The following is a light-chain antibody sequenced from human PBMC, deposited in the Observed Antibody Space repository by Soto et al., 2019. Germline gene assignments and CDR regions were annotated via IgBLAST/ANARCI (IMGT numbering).Light chain of an antibody. CDR2: AAS. CDR1: QGISNS. V-gene: IGKV1-27*01. Sequence: DIQMTQSPSTLSASVGDRVTITCRASQGISNSLAWYQQKPGQVPKLLIYAASTLQSGVPSRFSGSGSGTDFTLTISSLQPEDVVTYYCQNYNSDPKTFGQGTKVDIK. CDR3: QNYNSDPKT. J-gene: IGKJ1*01.